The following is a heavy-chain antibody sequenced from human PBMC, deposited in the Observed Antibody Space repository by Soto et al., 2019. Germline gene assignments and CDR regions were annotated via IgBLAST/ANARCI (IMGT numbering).Heavy chain of an antibody. D-gene: IGHD3-22*01. J-gene: IGHJ3*02. V-gene: IGHV3-7*03. Sequence: GGSLRLSCAASGFTFSSYWMSWVRQAPGKGLEWVANIKQDGSEKYYVDSVKGRFTISRDNAKNSLYLQMNSLRAEDTAVYYCARDRLVRAYYYDSSGYRDAFDIWGQG. CDR1: GFTFSSYW. CDR2: IKQDGSEK. CDR3: ARDRLVRAYYYDSSGYRDAFDI.